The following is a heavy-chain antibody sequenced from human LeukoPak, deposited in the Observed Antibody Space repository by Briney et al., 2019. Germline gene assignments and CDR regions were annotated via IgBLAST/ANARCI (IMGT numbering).Heavy chain of an antibody. V-gene: IGHV3-23*01. J-gene: IGHJ4*02. CDR3: AKHSYYYDSSGYSSYFDY. CDR2: ISGSSGNT. CDR1: GFSFSIYA. D-gene: IGHD3-22*01. Sequence: PGGSLRLSCAASGFSFSIYAISWVRQAPGKGLEWVSGISGSSGNTYYADSVKGRFTISRDNSKNTLYLQMNSLRAEDTAVYYCAKHSYYYDSSGYSSYFDYWGQGTLVTVSS.